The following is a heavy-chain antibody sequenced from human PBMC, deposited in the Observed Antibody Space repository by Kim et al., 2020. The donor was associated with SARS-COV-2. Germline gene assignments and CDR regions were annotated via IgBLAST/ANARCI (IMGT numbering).Heavy chain of an antibody. CDR1: GFTFSSYA. V-gene: IGHV3-23*01. CDR3: AKAWGWWLLSERGDHYFDY. J-gene: IGHJ4*02. D-gene: IGHD2-15*01. CDR2: ISGSGGST. Sequence: GGSLRLSCAASGFTFSSYAMSWVRQAPGKGLEWVSAISGSGGSTYYADSVKGRFTISRDNSKNTLYLQMNSLRAEDTAVYYCAKAWGWWLLSERGDHYFDYWGQGTLVTVSS.